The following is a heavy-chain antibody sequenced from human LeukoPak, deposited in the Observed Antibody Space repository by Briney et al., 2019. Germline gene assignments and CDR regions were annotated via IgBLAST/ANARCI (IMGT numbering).Heavy chain of an antibody. V-gene: IGHV3-53*01. D-gene: IGHD4/OR15-4a*01. J-gene: IGHJ4*02. CDR3: ARRAGAYSHPYDY. CDR1: GFTVSSNS. CDR2: IYSDNT. Sequence: GGSLRLSCTVSGFTVSSNSMSWVRQAPGKGLEWVSFIYSDNTHYSDSVKGRFTISRDNSKNTLYLQRNSLRAEDTAVYYCARRAGAYSHPYDYWGQGTLVTVSS.